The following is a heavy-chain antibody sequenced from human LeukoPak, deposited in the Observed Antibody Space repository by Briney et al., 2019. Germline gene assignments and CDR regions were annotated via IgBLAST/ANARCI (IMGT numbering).Heavy chain of an antibody. CDR1: GFTFSSYA. V-gene: IGHV3-30-3*01. D-gene: IGHD3-3*01. J-gene: IGHJ5*02. CDR3: ARAVLRSLFDP. Sequence: PGGSLRLSCAASGFTFSSYAMHWVRQAPGKGLEWVAVISYDGSNKYYADSVKGRFTISRDNSKSTLYLQMNSLRAEDTAVYYCARAVLRSLFDPWGQGTLVTVSS. CDR2: ISYDGSNK.